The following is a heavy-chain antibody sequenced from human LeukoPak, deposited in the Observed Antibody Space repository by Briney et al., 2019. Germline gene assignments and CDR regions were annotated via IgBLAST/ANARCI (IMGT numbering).Heavy chain of an antibody. J-gene: IGHJ6*03. CDR2: IKSKTDGGTT. D-gene: IGHD3-10*01. CDR3: TTTYYYGSGSYYYYYMDV. Sequence: GGSLRLSCAASGFTFSNAWMSWVRQAPGKGLEWVGRIKSKTDGGTTDYAAPVKGRFTISRDDSKNTLYLQMNSLKTEDTAVYYCTTTYYYGSGSYYYYYMDVWGKGTTVTISS. V-gene: IGHV3-15*01. CDR1: GFTFSNAW.